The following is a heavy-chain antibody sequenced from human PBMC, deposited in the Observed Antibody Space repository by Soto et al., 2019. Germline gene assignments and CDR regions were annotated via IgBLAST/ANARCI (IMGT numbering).Heavy chain of an antibody. Sequence: PVGSLRLSCAASGFTFSSYSMNWVRQAPGKGLEWVSSISSSSSYIYYADSVKGRFTISRDNAKNSLYLQMNSLRAEDTAVYYCATSTSCYGLCYYYGMDVWGQGTTVTVSS. CDR3: ATSTSCYGLCYYYGMDV. D-gene: IGHD2-2*01. J-gene: IGHJ6*02. V-gene: IGHV3-21*01. CDR1: GFTFSSYS. CDR2: ISSSSSYI.